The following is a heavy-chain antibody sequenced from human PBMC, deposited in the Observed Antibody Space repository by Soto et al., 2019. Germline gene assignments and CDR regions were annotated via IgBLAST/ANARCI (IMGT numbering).Heavy chain of an antibody. CDR1: GGSISSYY. Sequence: QVQLQESGPGLVKPSATLSLSCTVSGGSISSYYWSWFRQSPGKRMEWIGYVHHSWGSSYNPSLQRRVAIALDTSKSQFSLKVTSVTATDTAVYYCARQGFGPLHGVVDVWGQGTTVTVSS. CDR3: ARQGFGPLHGVVDV. CDR2: VHHSWGS. D-gene: IGHD3-10*01. V-gene: IGHV4-59*08. J-gene: IGHJ6*02.